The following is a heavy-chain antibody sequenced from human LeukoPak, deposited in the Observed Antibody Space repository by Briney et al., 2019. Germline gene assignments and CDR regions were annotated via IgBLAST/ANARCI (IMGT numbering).Heavy chain of an antibody. D-gene: IGHD4-23*01. CDR3: ARDSYGGNWSLGY. Sequence: ASVKVSCKASGYTFTGYYIHWVRQAPGQGLEWMGWANPNSGGTNYAQMFQGRVTMTRDTSINTAYMELSGLRSDDTAVYYCARDSYGGNWSLGYWGQGTLVTVSS. V-gene: IGHV1-2*02. CDR2: ANPNSGGT. J-gene: IGHJ4*02. CDR1: GYTFTGYY.